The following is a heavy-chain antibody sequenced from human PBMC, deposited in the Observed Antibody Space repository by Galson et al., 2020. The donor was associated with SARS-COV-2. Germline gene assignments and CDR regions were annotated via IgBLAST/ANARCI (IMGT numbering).Heavy chain of an antibody. D-gene: IGHD3-22*01. Sequence: ASETLSLTCTVSGGSISSYYWSWIRQPPGKGLEWIGYIYYSGSTNYNPSLKSRVTISVDTSKNQFSLKLSSVTAADTAVYYCARDSGPKYYYDSSAGFDYWGQGTLVTVSS. CDR2: IYYSGST. V-gene: IGHV4-59*01. CDR3: ARDSGPKYYYDSSAGFDY. CDR1: GGSISSYY. J-gene: IGHJ4*02.